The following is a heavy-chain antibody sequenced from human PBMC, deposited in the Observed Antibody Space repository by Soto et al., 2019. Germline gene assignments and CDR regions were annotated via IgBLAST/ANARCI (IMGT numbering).Heavy chain of an antibody. CDR2: ISYDGSNK. CDR3: AKAMVVVTAISGGGGFDK. V-gene: IGHV3-30*18. D-gene: IGHD2-21*02. CDR1: GFTFSSYG. J-gene: IGHJ3*02. Sequence: PGGSLRLSCAASGFTFSSYGMHWVRQAPGKGLEWVAVISYDGSNKYCADSVKGRFTISRDNSKNTLYLQMNSLRAEDTAVHYCAKAMVVVTAISGGGGFDKWGQGTLVTVSS.